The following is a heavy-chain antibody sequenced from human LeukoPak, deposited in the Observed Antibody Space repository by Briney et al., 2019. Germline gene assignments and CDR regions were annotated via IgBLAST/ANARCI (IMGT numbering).Heavy chain of an antibody. J-gene: IGHJ4*02. V-gene: IGHV3-23*01. CDR2: ISGGGSA. D-gene: IGHD6-13*01. CDR3: AKDVWSSSRSVCY. Sequence: GGSLRLSCAASGFTFSSYAMSWVRQAPGKGLEWVSAISGGGSAYYADSVKGRFTISRDNSKNTLYLQMNGLRAEDTAVYYCAKDVWSSSRSVCYWGQGTLVTVSS. CDR1: GFTFSSYA.